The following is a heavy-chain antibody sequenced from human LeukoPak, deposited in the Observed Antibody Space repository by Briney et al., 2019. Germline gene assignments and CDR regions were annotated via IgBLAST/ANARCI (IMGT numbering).Heavy chain of an antibody. CDR1: GFRFSSYA. V-gene: IGHV3-23*01. J-gene: IGHJ4*02. Sequence: GGSLRLSCEASGFRFSSYAMSWVRQAPGKGLDWVSVISGIGGSTYYADSVKGRFTISRDSSKNTLYLQMNSLRVDDTAVYYCAKDMVRGVLTSGEYYFDYWGQGILVTVSS. D-gene: IGHD3-10*01. CDR3: AKDMVRGVLTSGEYYFDY. CDR2: ISGIGGST.